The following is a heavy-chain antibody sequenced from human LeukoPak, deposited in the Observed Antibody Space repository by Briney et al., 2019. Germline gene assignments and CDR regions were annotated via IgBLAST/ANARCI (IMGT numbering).Heavy chain of an antibody. J-gene: IGHJ4*02. CDR3: AKVLDYCDGGTCYNSGMDS. D-gene: IGHD2-15*01. CDR2: ISSDGVYT. V-gene: IGHV3-64D*08. CDR1: GFTFNLYS. Sequence: GGSLILSCLASGFTFNLYSMHWVRQAPGKGLEFVSVISSDGVYTYYAYSVKGRFTISRDNSKNTVYLQMSSLGADDTAVYYCAKVLDYCDGGTCYNSGMDSWGQGTLVTVSS.